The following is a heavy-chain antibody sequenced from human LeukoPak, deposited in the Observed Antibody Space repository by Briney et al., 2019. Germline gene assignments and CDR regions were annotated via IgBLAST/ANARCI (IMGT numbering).Heavy chain of an antibody. V-gene: IGHV3-33*01. Sequence: GGSLTLSCAASXFTFTTYGMHWVRQAPGKGLEWVAFIYYDGSNIYYADYVKGRFTISRDISKNTLYLQMDSLRAEDTAIYYCARDWKTNSFDYWGQGTLVTVSS. D-gene: IGHD1-1*01. J-gene: IGHJ4*02. CDR3: ARDWKTNSFDY. CDR2: IYYDGSNI. CDR1: XFTFTTYG.